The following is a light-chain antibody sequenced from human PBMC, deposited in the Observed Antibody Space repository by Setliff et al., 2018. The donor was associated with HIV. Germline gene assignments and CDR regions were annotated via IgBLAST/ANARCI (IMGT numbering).Light chain of an antibody. V-gene: IGLV7-46*01. CDR3: FLSYSGARRV. CDR1: TGAVTSGHY. Sequence: AVVTQEPSLTVSPGGTVTLTCGSSTGAVTSGHYPYWFQQKPGQAPRTLIYDTSNKHSWTPARFSGSLLGGKAALTLSGAQPEGEAAYYCFLSYSGARRVFGGGTQRTV. J-gene: IGLJ3*02. CDR2: DTS.